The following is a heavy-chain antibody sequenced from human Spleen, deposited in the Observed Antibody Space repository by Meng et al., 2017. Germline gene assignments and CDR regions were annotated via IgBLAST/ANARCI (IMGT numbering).Heavy chain of an antibody. D-gene: IGHD3-9*01. V-gene: IGHV3-23*01. J-gene: IGHJ3*02. CDR2: IIGRGIGT. Sequence: GESLKISCAASGFAFSSFAMSWVRQAPGKVLERVPGIIGRGIGTHYADSVKCRFTISSDNSQNTLYLKMNSLRAEDTAIYYCSKDTFSQYFDWLKDTFDIWGQGAMVTVSS. CDR3: SKDTFSQYFDWLKDTFDI. CDR1: GFAFSSFA.